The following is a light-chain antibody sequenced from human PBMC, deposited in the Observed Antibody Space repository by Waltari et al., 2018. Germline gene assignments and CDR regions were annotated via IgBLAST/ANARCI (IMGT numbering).Light chain of an antibody. CDR1: QSVSRA. CDR3: KHYLRLPVT. CDR2: GAS. Sequence: PGERATVSCRTSQSVSRALAWYQQKPGQAPRLLIYGASTRATGIPDRFSGSGSGTDFSLTISRLEPDDFAVYYCKHYLRLPVTFGQGTTVEI. V-gene: IGKV3-20*01. J-gene: IGKJ1*01.